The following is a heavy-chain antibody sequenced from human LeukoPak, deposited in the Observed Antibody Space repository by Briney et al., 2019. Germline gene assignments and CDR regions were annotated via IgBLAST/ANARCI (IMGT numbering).Heavy chain of an antibody. D-gene: IGHD2-2*01. CDR2: IVPISGIA. CDR3: ARGLQYQLFKALRYYYMDV. CDR1: GYTFTAYY. Sequence: GASVKVSCKASGYTFTAYYIHWVRQAPGQGLEWMGGIVPISGIADYAQKFQGRVTITADESTSTAYMELRSLTSDDTAVYYCARGLQYQLFKALRYYYMDVWGEGTTVTVSS. J-gene: IGHJ6*03. V-gene: IGHV1-69*13.